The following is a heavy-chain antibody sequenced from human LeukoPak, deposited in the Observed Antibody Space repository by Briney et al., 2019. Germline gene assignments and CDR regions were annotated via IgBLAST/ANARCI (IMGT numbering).Heavy chain of an antibody. CDR1: GYTFTSYD. D-gene: IGHD3-10*01. CDR3: ARRSRVSGLVRGVDWFDP. J-gene: IGHJ5*02. CDR2: MNPNSGNT. Sequence: GASVKVSCKASGYTFTSYDINWVRQATGQGLEWMGWMNPNSGNTGYAQKFLGRVTMTRNTSISTAYMELSSLRSEDTAVYYCARRSRVSGLVRGVDWFDPWGQGTLVTVSS. V-gene: IGHV1-8*01.